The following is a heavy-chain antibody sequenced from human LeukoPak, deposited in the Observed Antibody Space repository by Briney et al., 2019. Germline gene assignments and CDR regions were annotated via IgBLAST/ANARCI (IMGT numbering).Heavy chain of an antibody. V-gene: IGHV4-4*07. CDR1: GASITSYY. J-gene: IGHJ4*02. CDR3: ARVDGYLFDY. D-gene: IGHD5-24*01. Sequence: PSETLSLTCTVSGASITSYYWSWIRQPAGKGLEWIGRIYASGSTNYNPSLKSRVTISVDTSKNQFSLKLSSVTAADTAVYYCARVDGYLFDYWGQGTLVTVSS. CDR2: IYASGST.